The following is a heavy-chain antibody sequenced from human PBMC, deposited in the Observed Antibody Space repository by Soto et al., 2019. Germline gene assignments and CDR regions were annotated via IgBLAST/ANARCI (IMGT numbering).Heavy chain of an antibody. V-gene: IGHV1-69*13. CDR1: GGTFSSYA. Sequence: EASVELSCESCGGTFSSYAIIWVRQAPGQGLEWMGGIIPIFGTANYAQKFQGRVTITADESTSTAYMELSSLRSEDTAVYYCAREREMATIGGSYGMDVWGQGTTVNVSS. CDR2: IIPIFGTA. D-gene: IGHD5-12*01. CDR3: AREREMATIGGSYGMDV. J-gene: IGHJ6*02.